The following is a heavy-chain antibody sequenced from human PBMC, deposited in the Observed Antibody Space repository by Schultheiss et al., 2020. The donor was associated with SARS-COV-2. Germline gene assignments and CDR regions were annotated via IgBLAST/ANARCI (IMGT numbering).Heavy chain of an antibody. CDR3: ARGSGYSSSWGDDY. V-gene: IGHV1-2*06. D-gene: IGHD6-13*01. Sequence: ASVKVSCKASGYTFTGYYMHWVRQAPGQGLEWMGRINPNSGGTNYAQKFQGRVTMIRDTSISTAYMELSRLRSDDTAVYYCARGSGYSSSWGDDYWGQGTLVTVSS. CDR2: INPNSGGT. J-gene: IGHJ4*02. CDR1: GYTFTGYY.